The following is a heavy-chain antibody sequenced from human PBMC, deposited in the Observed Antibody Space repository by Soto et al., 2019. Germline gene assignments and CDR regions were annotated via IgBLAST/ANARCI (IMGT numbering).Heavy chain of an antibody. CDR3: AKDGNYGLWVHDH. J-gene: IGHJ4*01. CDR2: ISGIGDGSAST. D-gene: IGHD4-17*01. CDR1: GFTFANYA. V-gene: IGHV3-23*01. Sequence: EVQLLESGGGFVQQGGSLRLACAASGFTFANYAMTWVRQTPGKGLEWVATISGIGDGSASTFYADSVTGRFTVSRDNSKSTVYLQMNSLRGEDTARYYCAKDGNYGLWVHDHWGHGILVSVSA.